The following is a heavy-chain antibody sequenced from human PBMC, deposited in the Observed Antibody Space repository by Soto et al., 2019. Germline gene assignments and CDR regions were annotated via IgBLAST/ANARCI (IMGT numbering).Heavy chain of an antibody. CDR3: AREVNVVALSDAFDI. CDR1: GDSISSDNYF. Sequence: QVQLQESGPGLVKPSQTLSLICTVSGDSISSDNYFWSWIRQPPGQGLEWLGYISNRGTPYYNPSLKSRVTISLDTSKNRFSLVMYSVTAADTAVYYCAREVNVVALSDAFDIWGQGTMVTVSS. V-gene: IGHV4-30-4*01. J-gene: IGHJ3*02. CDR2: ISNRGTP. D-gene: IGHD2-8*01.